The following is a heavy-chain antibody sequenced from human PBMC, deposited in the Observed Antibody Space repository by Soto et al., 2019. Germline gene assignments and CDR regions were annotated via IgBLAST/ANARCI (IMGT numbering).Heavy chain of an antibody. CDR1: GDSVSNNSAA. J-gene: IGHJ4*02. D-gene: IGHD6-13*01. CDR3: ARDHFVRAEADPSPFDY. V-gene: IGHV6-1*01. CDR2: TYYRSKWYN. Sequence: PSQTLSLTCAISGDSVSNNSAAWNWIRQSPSRGLEWLGRTYYRSKWYNDYAVSVKSRITINPDTSKNQFSLQLNSVTPEDTAVYDCARDHFVRAEADPSPFDYWGQGTLVTVSS.